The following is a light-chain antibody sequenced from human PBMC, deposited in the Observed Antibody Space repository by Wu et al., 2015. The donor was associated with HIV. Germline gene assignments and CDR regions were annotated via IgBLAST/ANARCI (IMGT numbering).Light chain of an antibody. CDR2: RAS. J-gene: IGKJ4*01. CDR3: QHYNAYPLT. Sequence: EIVLTQSPGTLSLSPGERASLSCRASQSVNNNFLAWYQQKPGQAPRLLIYRASTRATGVPDRFSGSGSGAEFTLTISNLQPDDFATYYCQHYNAYPLTFGGGPRWRSN. V-gene: IGKV3-20*01. CDR1: QSVNNNF.